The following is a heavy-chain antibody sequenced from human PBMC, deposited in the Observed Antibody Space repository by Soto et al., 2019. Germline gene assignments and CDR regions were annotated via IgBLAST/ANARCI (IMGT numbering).Heavy chain of an antibody. Sequence: ASVKVSCKASGYSFTGHYIHWVRQAPEQGPEWMGEIGPESGATRYAQKFQGRVTMTMDTSITTVYMELNNLRPDDTAIYYCGRGRSGQIVVFYWGQGTPVTVSS. CDR1: GYSFTGHY. V-gene: IGHV1-2*02. D-gene: IGHD1-26*01. CDR3: GRGRSGQIVVFY. CDR2: IGPESGAT. J-gene: IGHJ4*02.